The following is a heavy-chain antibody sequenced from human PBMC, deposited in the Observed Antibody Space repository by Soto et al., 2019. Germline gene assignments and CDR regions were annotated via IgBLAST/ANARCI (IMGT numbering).Heavy chain of an antibody. V-gene: IGHV4-59*01. J-gene: IGHJ5*02. CDR3: ARCFYSNSLNWFDP. CDR2: IYYSGST. D-gene: IGHD4-4*01. Sequence: PSETLSLTCTVSGGSISSYYWSWIRQPPGKGPEWIGYIYYSGSTNYNPSLKSRVTISVDTSKNQFSLKLSSVTAADTAVYYCARCFYSNSLNWFDPWGQGTLVTVSS. CDR1: GGSISSYY.